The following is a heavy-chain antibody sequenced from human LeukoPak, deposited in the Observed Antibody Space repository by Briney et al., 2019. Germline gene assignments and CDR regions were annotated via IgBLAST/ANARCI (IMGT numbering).Heavy chain of an antibody. CDR3: AKLLEWLQYGMDV. CDR1: AFTFDNFP. J-gene: IGHJ6*02. V-gene: IGHV3-30-3*02. Sequence: GGSLRLSCTASAFTFDNFPMHWVRQAPGKGLDWVALILKDGSNAFYADSVKGRFTISRDNSKNTLYLQMNSLRAEDTAVYYCAKLLEWLQYGMDVWGQGTTVTVSS. D-gene: IGHD3-3*01. CDR2: ILKDGSNA.